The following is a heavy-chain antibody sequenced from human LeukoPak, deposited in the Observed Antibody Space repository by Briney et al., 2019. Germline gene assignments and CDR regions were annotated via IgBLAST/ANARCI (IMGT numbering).Heavy chain of an antibody. CDR1: GFTFRSHA. Sequence: GGSLRLSCVGSGFTFRSHAMSWVRQAPEKGLEFASGIYENGGTTYYADSVKGRFSISRDNSKNTLYLQVNSLRAEDTAVYYCAKGGKWDVTPFDYWGQGTLVTVSS. D-gene: IGHD1-26*01. J-gene: IGHJ4*02. V-gene: IGHV3-23*01. CDR2: IYENGGTT. CDR3: AKGGKWDVTPFDY.